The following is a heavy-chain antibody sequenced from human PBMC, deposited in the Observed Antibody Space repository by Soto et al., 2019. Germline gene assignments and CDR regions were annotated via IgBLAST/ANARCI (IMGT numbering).Heavy chain of an antibody. Sequence: SETLSLTCTVSGGSISSSSYYWGWIRQPPGKGMEWIGYIYYSGSTNYNPSLKSRVTISVDTSKNQFSLKLSSVTAADTAVYYCARGLRFLEWVMPLNDAFDIWGQGTMVTVSS. CDR2: IYYSGST. D-gene: IGHD3-3*01. CDR3: ARGLRFLEWVMPLNDAFDI. CDR1: GGSISSSSYY. V-gene: IGHV4-61*05. J-gene: IGHJ3*02.